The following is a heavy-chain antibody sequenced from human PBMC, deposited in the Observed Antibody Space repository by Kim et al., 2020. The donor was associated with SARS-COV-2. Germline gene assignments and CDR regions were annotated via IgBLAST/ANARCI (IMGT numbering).Heavy chain of an antibody. CDR1: GGSFSGYY. Sequence: SETLSLTCAVYGGSFSGYYWSWIRQPPGKGLEWIGEINHSGSTNYNPSLKSRVTISVDTSKNQFSLKLSSVTAADTAVYYCARPRGATTLSADAFDIWGQGTMGTVSS. D-gene: IGHD1-26*01. J-gene: IGHJ3*02. CDR2: INHSGST. CDR3: ARPRGATTLSADAFDI. V-gene: IGHV4-34*01.